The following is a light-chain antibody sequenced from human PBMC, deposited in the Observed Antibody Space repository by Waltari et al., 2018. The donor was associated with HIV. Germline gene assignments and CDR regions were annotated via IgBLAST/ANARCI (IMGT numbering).Light chain of an antibody. CDR3: ATWGDSLSGPVV. Sequence: QSVLTQPPSASGTPGQRVTISCSGSSSNIGNNNVYWYRQLPGLAPRLLMYRNNQRPSGVPDRFSGSKSGTSDSLSISGLRSEDEADYYCATWGDSLSGPVVFGGGTKLTVL. J-gene: IGLJ2*01. V-gene: IGLV1-47*01. CDR2: RNN. CDR1: SSNIGNNN.